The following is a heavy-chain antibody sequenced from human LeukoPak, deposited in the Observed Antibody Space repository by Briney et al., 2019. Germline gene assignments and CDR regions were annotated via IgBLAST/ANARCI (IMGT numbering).Heavy chain of an antibody. D-gene: IGHD3-3*01. J-gene: IGHJ6*03. CDR2: IHYSGST. Sequence: SETLSLTCTVSGGSISSYYWSWIRQPPGKGLEWIGYIHYSGSTNYNPSLKSRVTISVDTSKNQFSLKLSSVTAADTAVYYCASTYYDFWSGPYYYYYMDVWGKGTTVTVSS. V-gene: IGHV4-59*01. CDR3: ASTYYDFWSGPYYYYYMDV. CDR1: GGSISSYY.